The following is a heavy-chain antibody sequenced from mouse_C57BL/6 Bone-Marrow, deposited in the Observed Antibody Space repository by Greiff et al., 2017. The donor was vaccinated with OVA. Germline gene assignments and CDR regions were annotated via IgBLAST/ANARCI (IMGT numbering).Heavy chain of an antibody. D-gene: IGHD1-1*01. CDR3: ARRYYGSSYWYFDV. J-gene: IGHJ1*03. V-gene: IGHV1-55*01. CDR1: GYTFTSYW. Sequence: VQLQQPGAELVKPGASVKMSCKTSGYTFTSYWITWVKQRPGQGLEWIGDIYPGSGSTNYNEKFKSKATLTVDTSSSTAYMQLSSLTSEDSAVYYCARRYYGSSYWYFDVWGTGTTDTVSS. CDR2: IYPGSGST.